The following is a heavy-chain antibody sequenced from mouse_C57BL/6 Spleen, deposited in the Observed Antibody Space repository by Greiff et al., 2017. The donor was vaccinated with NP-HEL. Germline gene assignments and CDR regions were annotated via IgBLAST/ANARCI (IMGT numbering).Heavy chain of an antibody. D-gene: IGHD1-1*01. CDR3: ARSLPGSSYGWYFDV. CDR1: GYTFTSYG. Sequence: EVQLQQSGAELVRPGSSVKMSCKTSGYTFTSYGINWVKQRPGQGLEWIGYIYIGNGYTEYNEKFKGKATLTSDTSSSTAYMQLSSLTYEDSAIFFCARSLPGSSYGWYFDVWGTGTTVTVSS. V-gene: IGHV1-58*01. J-gene: IGHJ1*03. CDR2: IYIGNGYT.